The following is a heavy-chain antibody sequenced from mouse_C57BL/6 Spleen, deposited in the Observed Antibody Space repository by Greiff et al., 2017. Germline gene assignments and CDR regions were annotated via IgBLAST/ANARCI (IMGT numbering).Heavy chain of an antibody. CDR3: ARSEYYGSSYFDY. J-gene: IGHJ2*01. V-gene: IGHV1-52*01. CDR1: GYTFTSYW. D-gene: IGHD1-1*01. CDR2: IDPSDSET. Sequence: QVQLQQPGAELVRPGSSVKLSCKASGYTFTSYWMHWVKQRPIQGLEWIGNIDPSDSETHYNQKFKDKATLTVDKSSSTAYMQLSSLTSEDSAVSYCARSEYYGSSYFDYWGQGTTLTVSS.